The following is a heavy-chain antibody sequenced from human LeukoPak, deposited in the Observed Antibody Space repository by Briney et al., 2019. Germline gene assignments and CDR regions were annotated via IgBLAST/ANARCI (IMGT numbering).Heavy chain of an antibody. D-gene: IGHD7-27*01. J-gene: IGHJ4*02. V-gene: IGHV4-59*08. Sequence: SETLSLTCSVSGGSISNYFWTWIRQPPGKGLEWIGYIYSGGSTYYNPSLKSRVTISVDTSKNRFSLKLSTVTAADTAVYYCARRPTGDPKFDYWGQGTLVTVSS. CDR2: IYSGGST. CDR3: ARRPTGDPKFDY. CDR1: GGSISNYF.